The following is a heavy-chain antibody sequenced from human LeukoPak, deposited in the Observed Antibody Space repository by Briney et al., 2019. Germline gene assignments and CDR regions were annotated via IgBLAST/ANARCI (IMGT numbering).Heavy chain of an antibody. CDR3: ARGYCSSTSCRESWFDP. CDR2: IYYSGST. V-gene: IGHV4-61*05. CDR1: GGSISSSSYY. J-gene: IGHJ5*02. D-gene: IGHD2-2*01. Sequence: SETLSLTCTVSGGSISSSSYYWGWIRQPPGKGLEWIGYIYYSGSTNYNPSLKSRVTISVDTSKNQFSLKLSSVTAADTAVYYCARGYCSSTSCRESWFDPWGQGTLVTVSS.